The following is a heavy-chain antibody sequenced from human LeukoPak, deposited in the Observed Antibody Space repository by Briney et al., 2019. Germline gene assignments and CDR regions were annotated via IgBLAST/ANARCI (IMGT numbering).Heavy chain of an antibody. CDR2: IYHSGST. Sequence: SETLSLTCIVSYYSISSGYYWGWIRQPPGKGLEWIGSIYHSGSTYYNPSLKSRVTISVDTSKNQFSLKLSSVTAADTAVYYCARARVRGYYDLGSFDYWGQGTLVTVSS. CDR1: YYSISSGYY. V-gene: IGHV4-38-2*02. D-gene: IGHD3/OR15-3a*01. CDR3: ARARVRGYYDLGSFDY. J-gene: IGHJ4*02.